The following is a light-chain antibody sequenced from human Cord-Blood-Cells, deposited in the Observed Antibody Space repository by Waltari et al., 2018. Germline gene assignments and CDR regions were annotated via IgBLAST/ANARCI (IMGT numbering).Light chain of an antibody. J-gene: IGKJ3*01. CDR3: QQYDNLPIT. V-gene: IGKV1-33*01. CDR1: QDISNY. CDR2: DAS. Sequence: DIQMPQSPSSLSASVGDRVTITCQASQDISNYLNWYQQKPGKAPKLLIYDASNLETGVPSRFSGSGSGTDFTFTISSLQPEDIAIYYCQQYDNLPITFGPGTKVDIK.